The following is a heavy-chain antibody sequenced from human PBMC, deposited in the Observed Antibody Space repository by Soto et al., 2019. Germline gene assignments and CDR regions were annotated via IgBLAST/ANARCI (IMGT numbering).Heavy chain of an antibody. J-gene: IGHJ4*02. CDR3: ARHEYSIPYFDY. V-gene: IGHV4-39*01. D-gene: IGHD6-6*01. CDR1: GGSICRRSSY. CDR2: IYYSGST. Sequence: PSETLSLTCTVCGGSICRRSSYWCWIRQPPGQGLEWIGSIYYSGSTYYTPSLKSRVTISVDTSKNQFSLKLSSVTAADTAVYYCARHEYSIPYFDYWGQGTLVTVSS.